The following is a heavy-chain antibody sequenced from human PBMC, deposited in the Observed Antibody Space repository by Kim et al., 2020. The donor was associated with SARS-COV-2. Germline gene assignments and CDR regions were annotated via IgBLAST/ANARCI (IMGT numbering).Heavy chain of an antibody. D-gene: IGHD3-9*01. V-gene: IGHV3-33*01. CDR1: GFTFSSYG. Sequence: GGSLRLSCAASGFTFSSYGMHWVRQAPGKGLEWVAVIWYDGSNKYYADSVKGRFTISRDNSKNTLYLQMNSLRAEDTAVYYCARDPVRYFDWFPSLAWFDPWGQGTLVTVSS. J-gene: IGHJ5*02. CDR3: ARDPVRYFDWFPSLAWFDP. CDR2: IWYDGSNK.